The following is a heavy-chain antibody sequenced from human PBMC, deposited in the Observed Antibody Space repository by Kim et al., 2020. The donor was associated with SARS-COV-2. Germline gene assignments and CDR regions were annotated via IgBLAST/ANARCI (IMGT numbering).Heavy chain of an antibody. D-gene: IGHD1-1*01. CDR2: INPNSGGT. Sequence: ASVKVSCKASGYTFTGYYMHWVRQAPGQGLEWMGRINPNSGGTNYAQKFQGRVTMTRDTSISTAYMELSRLRSDDTAVYYCARGCIGWNDVNWFDPWGQGTLVTVSS. CDR3: ARGCIGWNDVNWFDP. J-gene: IGHJ5*02. V-gene: IGHV1-2*06. CDR1: GYTFTGYY.